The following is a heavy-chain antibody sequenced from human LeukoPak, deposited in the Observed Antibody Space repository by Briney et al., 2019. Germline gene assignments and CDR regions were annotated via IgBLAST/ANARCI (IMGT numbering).Heavy chain of an antibody. CDR2: IIPVLGIA. CDR3: ASSPRGATEFDY. D-gene: IGHD3-16*01. J-gene: IGHJ4*02. CDR1: GGTFSSYA. Sequence: SVKVSCKASGGTFSSYAISWVRQAPGQGLEWMGRIIPVLGIANYAQKFQGRVTITADKSTSTAYMELSSLRSEDTAVYYCASSPRGATEFDYWGQGTLVTVSS. V-gene: IGHV1-69*04.